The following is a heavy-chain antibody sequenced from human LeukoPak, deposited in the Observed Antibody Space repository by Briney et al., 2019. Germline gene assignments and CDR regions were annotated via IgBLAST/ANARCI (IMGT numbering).Heavy chain of an antibody. V-gene: IGHV4-59*08. Sequence: SETLSLTCTVSVGSLRRYYRSWVRQPPGKGLGWSGYIYYSGSTNYNPSLKSRVTISVDTSKNQFSLKLSSVTAADTAVYYCARHIGSGWYGSFDYWGQGTLVTVSS. CDR2: IYYSGST. CDR1: VGSLRRYY. J-gene: IGHJ4*02. CDR3: ARHIGSGWYGSFDY. D-gene: IGHD6-19*01.